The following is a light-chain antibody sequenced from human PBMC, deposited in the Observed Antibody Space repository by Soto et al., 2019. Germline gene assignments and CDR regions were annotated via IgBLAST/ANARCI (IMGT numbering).Light chain of an antibody. CDR1: QTVFSNY. Sequence: EIVMTQSPATLSVPPGGRATLSCRATQTVFSNYIGWYQQKPGQAPRLLIYDASNRATGIPARFSGSGSGTDFTLTISSLEPEDFAVYYCQQRSNWPLTFGQGTKVDIK. CDR2: DAS. CDR3: QQRSNWPLT. V-gene: IGKV3-11*01. J-gene: IGKJ1*01.